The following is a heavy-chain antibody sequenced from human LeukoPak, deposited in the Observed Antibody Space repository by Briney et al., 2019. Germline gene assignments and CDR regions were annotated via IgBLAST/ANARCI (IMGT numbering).Heavy chain of an antibody. CDR1: GYTFTSYY. J-gene: IGHJ6*02. Sequence: ASVKVSCKASGYTFTSYYMHWVRQAPGQGLEWMGIINPSGGSTSYAQKFQGRVTMTRDTSTSTVYMELSSLRSEDTAVYYCARSQRNRPYYYDSSGSIRGYYYYGMDAWGQGTTVTVSS. CDR3: ARSQRNRPYYYDSSGSIRGYYYYGMDA. V-gene: IGHV1-46*01. D-gene: IGHD3-22*01. CDR2: INPSGGST.